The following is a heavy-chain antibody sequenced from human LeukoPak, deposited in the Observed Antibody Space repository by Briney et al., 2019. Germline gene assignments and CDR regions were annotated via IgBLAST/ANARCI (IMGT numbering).Heavy chain of an antibody. V-gene: IGHV3-23*01. CDR3: AKEQRIRHCSEGVCMEGYYSDY. CDR1: GFPFNMLS. D-gene: IGHD2-8*01. J-gene: IGHJ4*02. CDR2: LSRGVETR. Sequence: PGGSLTLSCTRSGFPFNMLSMKWVGQAPGRGREWASGLSRGVETRKYADSVNGRFPVSRDASKNMVFLQMNALSPEDTAVYYCAKEQRIRHCSEGVCMEGYYSDYWGQGALVTVPS.